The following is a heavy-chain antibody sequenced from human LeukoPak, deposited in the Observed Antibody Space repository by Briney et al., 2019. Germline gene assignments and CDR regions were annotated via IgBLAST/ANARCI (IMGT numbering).Heavy chain of an antibody. D-gene: IGHD6-19*01. CDR3: ASLAVAGTRSYNWFDP. V-gene: IGHV1-69*04. Sequence: SVKVSCKASGGTFSSYAISWVRQAPGQGLEWMGRIIPILGIANYAQKSQGRVTITADKSTSTAYMELSSLRSEDTAVYYCASLAVAGTRSYNWFDPWGQGTLVTVSS. CDR1: GGTFSSYA. CDR2: IIPILGIA. J-gene: IGHJ5*02.